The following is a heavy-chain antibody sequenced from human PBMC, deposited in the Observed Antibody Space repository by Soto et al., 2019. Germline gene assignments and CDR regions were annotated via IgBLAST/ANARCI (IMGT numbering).Heavy chain of an antibody. CDR2: ISRTGDFI. V-gene: IGHV3-21*01. CDR1: GFTFSNYD. D-gene: IGHD2-21*02. J-gene: IGHJ3*02. Sequence: EVQLVESGGGLVKPGGSLRLSCEASGFTFSNYDVNWVRQAPGKGLEWVSSISRTGDFIHYADSVKGRFTISRDNAKNSLYLHMIGLRVEDTSVYYCARSMLRVVTAISVFDMWGQGTMVTVSS. CDR3: ARSMLRVVTAISVFDM.